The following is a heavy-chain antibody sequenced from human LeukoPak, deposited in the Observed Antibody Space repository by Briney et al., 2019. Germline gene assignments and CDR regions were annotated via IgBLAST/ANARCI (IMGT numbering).Heavy chain of an antibody. J-gene: IGHJ4*02. CDR1: GFTFSSYA. CDR2: ISGRVGRT. D-gene: IGHD6-13*01. V-gene: IGHV3-23*01. Sequence: GGSLRLSCAASGFTFSSYAMSWVRQAPGRGLEWVSAISGRVGRTYYTDSVKGRFTISRDNSRDTLYLQMNSLRAEDTAVYYCSTSPSFGSSWYQFNYWGQGTLVTVSS. CDR3: STSPSFGSSWYQFNY.